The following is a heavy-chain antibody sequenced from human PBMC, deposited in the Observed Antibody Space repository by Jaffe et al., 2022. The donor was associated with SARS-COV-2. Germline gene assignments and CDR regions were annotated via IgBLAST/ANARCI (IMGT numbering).Heavy chain of an antibody. J-gene: IGHJ6*02. CDR2: IYYSGST. D-gene: IGHD2-21*02. Sequence: QVQLQESGPGLVKPSETLSLTCTVSGGSISSYYWSWIRQPPGKGLEWIGYIYYSGSTNYNPSLKSRVTISVDTSKNQFSLKLSSVTAADTAVYYCARDTHYCGGDFCYGMDVWGQGTTVTVSS. CDR3: ARDTHYCGGDFCYGMDV. CDR1: GGSISSYY. V-gene: IGHV4-59*01.